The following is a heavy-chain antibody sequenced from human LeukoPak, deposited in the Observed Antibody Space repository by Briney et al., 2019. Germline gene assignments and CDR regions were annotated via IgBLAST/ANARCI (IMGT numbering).Heavy chain of an antibody. Sequence: GALRLFCAASGFTLSSYSMNRVRQAPGKGLEWVSYISSSSSTIYYADSVKGRLTISRDNAKNSLYLQMNSLRAEDTAVYYCARDSSGYYSYYFDYWGQGTLVTVSS. CDR3: ARDSSGYYSYYFDY. D-gene: IGHD3-22*01. CDR1: GFTLSSYS. CDR2: ISSSSSTI. J-gene: IGHJ4*02. V-gene: IGHV3-48*01.